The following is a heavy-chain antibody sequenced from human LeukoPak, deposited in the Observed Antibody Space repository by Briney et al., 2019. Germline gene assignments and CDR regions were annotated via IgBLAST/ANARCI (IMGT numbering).Heavy chain of an antibody. V-gene: IGHV3-23*01. CDR2: IYDDNT. Sequence: GVSLRLSCAASGFTVSAYAMAWVRQAPGKGLEWVSTIYDDNTYYADSVKGRFAISTDNSKNTLYLQMNSLRIEDTAVYFCAARKVRGVWFYLDYWGQGTLVTVSS. CDR1: GFTVSAYA. CDR3: AARKVRGVWFYLDY. J-gene: IGHJ4*02. D-gene: IGHD3-10*01.